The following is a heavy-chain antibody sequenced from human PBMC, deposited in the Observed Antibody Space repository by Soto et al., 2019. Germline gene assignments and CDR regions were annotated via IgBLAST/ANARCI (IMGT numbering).Heavy chain of an antibody. CDR2: VIPIFGTA. V-gene: IGHV1-69*01. CDR3: AHRKDPGRPNDAFDI. CDR1: GGTFSSYA. J-gene: IGHJ3*02. Sequence: QVQLVQSGAEVKKPGSSVKVSCKASGGTFSSYAISWVRQAPGQGLEWMGGVIPIFGTANYAQKLQGRVTINADESTSPAYMEMSSLRSEDTAVYYCAHRKDPGRPNDAFDIWGQGPMVTVSS.